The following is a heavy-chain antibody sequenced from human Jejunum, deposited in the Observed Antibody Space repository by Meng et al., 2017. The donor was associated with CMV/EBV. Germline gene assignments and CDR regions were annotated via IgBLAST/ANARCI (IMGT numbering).Heavy chain of an antibody. CDR2: ITGDGTAK. Sequence: FIFRDYWMSWVRPAPGKGLEWVANITGDGTAKYSADSVKGRFTIARDNAKWTLYLQMTSLRVEDTAVYYCAKWVVPPGVGYGLDVWGQGTAVTVSS. CDR1: FIFRDYW. D-gene: IGHD2-2*01. J-gene: IGHJ6*02. CDR3: AKWVVPPGVGYGLDV. V-gene: IGHV3-7*01.